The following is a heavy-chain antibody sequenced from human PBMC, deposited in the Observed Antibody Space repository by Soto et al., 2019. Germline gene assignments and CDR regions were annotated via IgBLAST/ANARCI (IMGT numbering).Heavy chain of an antibody. CDR1: GDSITTYKW. Sequence: SETLSLTCGVSGDSITTYKWWTWVRQTPGRGLEWIGEIYDSGNTRYNPSLRSRVTLAMDTFNNHHSLELTSLTVTHTAVYHWAPGELGEYYYAMERWGEGPTFTV. CDR2: IYDSGNT. D-gene: IGHD7-27*01. V-gene: IGHV4-4*02. CDR3: APGELGEYYYAMER. J-gene: IGHJ6*01.